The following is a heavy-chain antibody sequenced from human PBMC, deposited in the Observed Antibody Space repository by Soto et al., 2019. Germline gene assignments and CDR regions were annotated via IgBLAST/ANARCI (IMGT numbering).Heavy chain of an antibody. D-gene: IGHD4-4*01. V-gene: IGHV4-59*11. CDR3: AREVQYWFDP. Sequence: KASETLSLTXTVSGGSISSHYWSWIRQTPGKGLEWIGYVYHSGTTSYNPSLKSRVTISIDTSKNQFSLRLSSVTAADTAVYYCAREVQYWFDPWGQGTLVTVSS. CDR2: VYHSGTT. CDR1: GGSISSHY. J-gene: IGHJ5*02.